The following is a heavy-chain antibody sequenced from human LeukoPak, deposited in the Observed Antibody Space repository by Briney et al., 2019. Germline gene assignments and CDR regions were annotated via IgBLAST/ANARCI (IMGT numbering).Heavy chain of an antibody. Sequence: PSGTLSLTCAVSGGSISSSHWWSWVRQPPGKGLEWIGEIYHSGSTNYNPSLKSRVTISVDKFNNQFSLKLNSVTAADTAMYYCARKDYGSGSFSRSFDYWGQGTLVTVSS. CDR2: IYHSGST. D-gene: IGHD3-10*01. V-gene: IGHV4-4*02. CDR1: GGSISSSHW. J-gene: IGHJ4*02. CDR3: ARKDYGSGSFSRSFDY.